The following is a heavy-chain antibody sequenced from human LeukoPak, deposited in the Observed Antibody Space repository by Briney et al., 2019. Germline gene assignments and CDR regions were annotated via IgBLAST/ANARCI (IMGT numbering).Heavy chain of an antibody. Sequence: PGGSLRLSCAASGFTFGSYWMTWVRQAPGKGLEWVSAISNNGGYTYYADSVQGRFTISRDNSKSTLCLQMNSLRAEDTAVYYCAKQLGYCSDGSCYFPYWGQGTLVTVSS. D-gene: IGHD2-15*01. CDR1: GFTFGSYW. CDR2: ISNNGGYT. J-gene: IGHJ4*02. CDR3: AKQLGYCSDGSCYFPY. V-gene: IGHV3-23*01.